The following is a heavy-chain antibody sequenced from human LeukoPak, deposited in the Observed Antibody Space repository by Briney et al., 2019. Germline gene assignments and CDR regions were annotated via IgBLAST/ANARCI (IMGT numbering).Heavy chain of an antibody. CDR3: ARGQAGWFGEGWVDY. V-gene: IGHV1-8*02. Sequence: ASVKVSCKASGYTFTSYGISWVRQATGQGPEWMGWMNPNSGNTGYAQKFQGRVTMTRNTSISTAYMELSSLRSEDTAVYYCARGQAGWFGEGWVDYWGQGTLVTVSS. CDR1: GYTFTSYG. CDR2: MNPNSGNT. J-gene: IGHJ4*02. D-gene: IGHD3-10*01.